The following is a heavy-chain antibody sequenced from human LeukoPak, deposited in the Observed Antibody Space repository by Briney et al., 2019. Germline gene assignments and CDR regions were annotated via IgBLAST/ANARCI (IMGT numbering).Heavy chain of an antibody. J-gene: IGHJ4*02. CDR1: GFSISSYW. V-gene: IGHV3-74*01. D-gene: IGHD3-3*01. Sequence: GGSLRLSCAASGFSISSYWMHWVRQVPGKGLVWVSRISPDGSTTGYADSVKGRFTTSRDNAKNTLFLQMNSLRAEDTAVYYCTRDFDSSSAIWGQGTLVTVSS. CDR3: TRDFDSSSAI. CDR2: ISPDGSTT.